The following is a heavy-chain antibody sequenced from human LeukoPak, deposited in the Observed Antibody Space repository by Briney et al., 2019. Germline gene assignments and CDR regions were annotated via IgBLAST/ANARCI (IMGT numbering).Heavy chain of an antibody. J-gene: IGHJ3*02. CDR1: GFTFSSYG. Sequence: GGSLRLSCAASGFTFSSYGMHCVCQAPGKGLEWMAGISYDGNNKYYADSVKGRFTISRDNSKNTPYLQIDSLRAEDTAVYYCAKDRLGTLDAFDIWGQGTMVTVSS. D-gene: IGHD3-9*01. CDR2: ISYDGNNK. V-gene: IGHV3-30*18. CDR3: AKDRLGTLDAFDI.